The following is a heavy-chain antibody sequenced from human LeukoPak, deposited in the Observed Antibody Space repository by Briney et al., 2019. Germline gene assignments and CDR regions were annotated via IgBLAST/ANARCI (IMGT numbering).Heavy chain of an antibody. D-gene: IGHD5-24*01. CDR3: ANTRGNTIPYTWFDS. V-gene: IGHV3-23*01. CDR2: ISTSGDGT. J-gene: IGHJ5*01. Sequence: GGSLRLSCAASGGFAFGSSVICWVRQAPGKGLEWVSVISTSGDGTYYADSVKGRFTISRDNFKSTVYLQMNSLRAEDTAVYYCANTRGNTIPYTWFDSWGQGTLVTVS. CDR1: GGFAFGSSV.